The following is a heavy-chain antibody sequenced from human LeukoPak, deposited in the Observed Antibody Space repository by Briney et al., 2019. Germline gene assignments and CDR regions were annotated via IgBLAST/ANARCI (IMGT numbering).Heavy chain of an antibody. CDR2: IYYNGNT. D-gene: IGHD1-26*01. Sequence: SETLSLTCTVSGGSISITTHYWSWIRQPAGKALEWIGRIYYNGNTNYNPSLKSRVTISADTSKNQFSLKLSSVTAADTAVYYCARLSIVGATFDYWGQGTLVTVSS. CDR1: GGSISITTHY. V-gene: IGHV4-61*02. J-gene: IGHJ4*02. CDR3: ARLSIVGATFDY.